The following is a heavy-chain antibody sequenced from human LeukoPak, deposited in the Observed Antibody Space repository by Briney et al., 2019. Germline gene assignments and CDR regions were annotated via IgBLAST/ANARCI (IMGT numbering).Heavy chain of an antibody. J-gene: IGHJ4*02. D-gene: IGHD3-10*01. CDR1: GYSLTSYD. Sequence: ASVKVSCKASGYSLTSYDINWVRQATGQGLEWMGWMNPNSGNTGYAQKFQGRVTMTRNTSISTAYMELSSLRSEDTAVYYCARGRKAGSGSGYYLDYWGQGTLVTVSS. V-gene: IGHV1-8*01. CDR2: MNPNSGNT. CDR3: ARGRKAGSGSGYYLDY.